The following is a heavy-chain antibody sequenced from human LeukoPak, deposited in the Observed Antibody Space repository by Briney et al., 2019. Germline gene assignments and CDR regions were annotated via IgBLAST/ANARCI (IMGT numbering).Heavy chain of an antibody. CDR1: GLILSSYY. Sequence: GGSLRLFCAACGLILSSYYMNWVRQARGKGLEWVSYISSSSVTMYYADSVRGRFTISRDNAKNSLYLQMNSLRAEDTALYYCARRFDYWGQGTLVTVSS. J-gene: IGHJ4*02. V-gene: IGHV3-48*01. CDR2: ISSSSVTM. CDR3: ARRFDY.